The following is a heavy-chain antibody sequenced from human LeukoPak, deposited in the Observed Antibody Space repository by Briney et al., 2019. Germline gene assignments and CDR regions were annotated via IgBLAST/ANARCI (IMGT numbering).Heavy chain of an antibody. Sequence: SETLSLTCSVSGASISSYYWSWIRQPPGKGLDWIGYIFFSGSTKYNPSLKSRVTLSVDTSRNQYSLKLSSVTAADTAVYYCATTTIRLGYWGQGTLVTVSS. V-gene: IGHV4-59*01. CDR1: GASISSYY. J-gene: IGHJ4*02. CDR3: ATTTIRLGY. CDR2: IFFSGST. D-gene: IGHD1-26*01.